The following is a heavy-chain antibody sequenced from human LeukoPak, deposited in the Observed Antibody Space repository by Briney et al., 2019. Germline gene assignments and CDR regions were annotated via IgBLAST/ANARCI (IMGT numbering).Heavy chain of an antibody. V-gene: IGHV3-30*18. CDR2: ISYDGRNE. D-gene: IGHD1-14*01. CDR1: GLPSISFA. J-gene: IGHJ4*02. Sequence: GGSLRLSCAASGLPSISFAINWFGRAPAKGLEWVAVISYDGRNEHYADSVKGRFTISRDNSKNTVFLQMNTLRTEDTAVYFCAKDKPIDYWGQGTLVTVSS. CDR3: AKDKPIDY.